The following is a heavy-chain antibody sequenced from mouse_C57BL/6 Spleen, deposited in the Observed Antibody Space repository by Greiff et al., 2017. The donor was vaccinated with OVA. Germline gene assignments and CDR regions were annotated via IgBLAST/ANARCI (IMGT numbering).Heavy chain of an antibody. Sequence: QVQLQQPGAELVRPGSSVKLSCKASGYTFTSYWMDWVKQRPGQGLEWIGNIYPSDSETHYNQKFKDKATLTVDKSSSTAYMQLSSLTSEDSAVYYCARWGGTTGGFAYWGQGTLVTVSA. CDR3: ARWGGTTGGFAY. D-gene: IGHD1-1*01. CDR2: IYPSDSET. J-gene: IGHJ3*01. CDR1: GYTFTSYW. V-gene: IGHV1-61*01.